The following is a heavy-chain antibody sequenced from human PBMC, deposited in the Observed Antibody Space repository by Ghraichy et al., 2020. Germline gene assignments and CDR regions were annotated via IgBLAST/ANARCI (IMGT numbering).Heavy chain of an antibody. J-gene: IGHJ4*02. D-gene: IGHD6-19*01. CDR3: ASDRDTTGWIN. CDR1: GFTFDDYA. V-gene: IGHV3-43*02. CDR2: ITGDGVGT. Sequence: GGSLRLSCAASGFTFDDYAMHWVRQPPGKGLEWVSFITGDGVGTYYAGSVKGRFTISRDNSKNSLFLQMNSLRIKDSAFYFCASDRDTTGWINWGQGTLVTVSS.